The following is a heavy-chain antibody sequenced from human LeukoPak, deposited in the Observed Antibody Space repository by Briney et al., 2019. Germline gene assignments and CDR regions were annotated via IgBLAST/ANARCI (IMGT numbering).Heavy chain of an antibody. J-gene: IGHJ5*02. V-gene: IGHV1-69*05. D-gene: IGHD3-10*01. CDR3: ARGGQGLLWLTWFDP. Sequence: SVKVSCKASGGTFSSYAISWVRQAPGQGLEWMGGIIPIFGTANYAQKFQGRVTITTDESTSTAYMELSSLRSEDTAVCYCARGGQGLLWLTWFDPWGQGTLVTVSS. CDR2: IIPIFGTA. CDR1: GGTFSSYA.